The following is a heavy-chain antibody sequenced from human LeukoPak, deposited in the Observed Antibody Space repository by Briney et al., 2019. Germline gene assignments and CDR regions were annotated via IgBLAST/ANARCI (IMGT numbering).Heavy chain of an antibody. D-gene: IGHD2-2*01. CDR2: INHSGST. CDR1: GGSISSSSYY. V-gene: IGHV4-39*07. Sequence: SETLSLTCTVSGGSISSSSYYWGWIRQPPGKGLEWIGEINHSGSTNYNPSLKSRVTISVDTSKNQFSLKLSSVTAADTAVYYCARGLQYCSSTSCAPYAYYFDYWGQGTLITVSS. J-gene: IGHJ4*02. CDR3: ARGLQYCSSTSCAPYAYYFDY.